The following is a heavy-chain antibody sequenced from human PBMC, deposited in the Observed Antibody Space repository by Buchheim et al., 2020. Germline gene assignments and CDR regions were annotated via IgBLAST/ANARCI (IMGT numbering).Heavy chain of an antibody. CDR3: ARAYRGAARPDFDY. J-gene: IGHJ4*02. D-gene: IGHD6-6*01. CDR1: GGSISSYY. V-gene: IGHV4-59*01. Sequence: QVQLQESGPGLVKPSETLSLTCTVSGGSISSYYWSWIRQPPGKGLEWIGYIYYSGSTNYNPSLKSRVTISVDTSKNQFSLKLSSVTAADTAVYYCARAYRGAARPDFDYWGQGTL. CDR2: IYYSGST.